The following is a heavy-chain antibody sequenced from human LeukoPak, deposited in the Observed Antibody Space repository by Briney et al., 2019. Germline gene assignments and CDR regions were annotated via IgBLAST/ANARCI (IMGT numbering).Heavy chain of an antibody. CDR1: GGSFSGYY. D-gene: IGHD3-10*01. J-gene: IGHJ5*02. CDR3: ARVPVRGVRGWFDP. Sequence: SETLSLTCAVYGGSFSGYYWSWICQPPGKGLEWIGEINHSGSTNYNPSLKSRVTISVDTSKNQFSLKLSSVTAADTAVYYCARVPVRGVRGWFDPWGQGTLVTVSS. V-gene: IGHV4-34*01. CDR2: INHSGST.